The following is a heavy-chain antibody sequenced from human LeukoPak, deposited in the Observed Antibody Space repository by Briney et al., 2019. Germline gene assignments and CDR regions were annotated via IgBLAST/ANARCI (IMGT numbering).Heavy chain of an antibody. CDR3: AELGITMIGGV. CDR2: ITSSSSYI. CDR1: GFTFSTYS. Sequence: PGGSLRLSCAASGFTFSTYSMNWVRQAPGKGLEWVSSITSSSSYIYYADSLKGRFTISRDNSKNSLYLQMNSLRAEDTAVYYCAELGITMIGGVWGKGTTVTISS. V-gene: IGHV3-21*01. D-gene: IGHD3-10*02. J-gene: IGHJ6*04.